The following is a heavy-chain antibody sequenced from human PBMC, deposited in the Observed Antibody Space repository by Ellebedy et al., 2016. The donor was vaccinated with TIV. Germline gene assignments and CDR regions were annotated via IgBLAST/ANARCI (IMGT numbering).Heavy chain of an antibody. J-gene: IGHJ5*02. CDR1: GFSFSSYW. V-gene: IGHV3-7*01. CDR2: INPQGSET. CDR3: ATDLNWGAS. Sequence: GESLKISCAASGFSFSSYWMTWVRQTRGKGLESVANINPQGSETHYVDSVRGRFTISRDNAKNSLYLQMSGLRIEDMAVYYCATDLNWGASWGQGTLVTVSS. D-gene: IGHD3-16*01.